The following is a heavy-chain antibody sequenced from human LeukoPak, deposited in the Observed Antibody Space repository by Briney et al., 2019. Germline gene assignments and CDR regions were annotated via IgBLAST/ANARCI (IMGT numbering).Heavy chain of an antibody. D-gene: IGHD2-15*01. J-gene: IGHJ4*02. V-gene: IGHV4-34*01. CDR3: ERCESFDAYCHSGGCDSSYYDA. CDR1: GESLCRYY. Sequence: SETLSLTCAVYGESLCRYYSSSVCQPPGKPLEYIGEINRAGTTNYNPSLKTRVTLSIDTSKNQFSLRSNSVAAADTAVYFCERCESFDAYCHSGGCDSSYYDAWGQGTPVSVSS. CDR2: INRAGTT.